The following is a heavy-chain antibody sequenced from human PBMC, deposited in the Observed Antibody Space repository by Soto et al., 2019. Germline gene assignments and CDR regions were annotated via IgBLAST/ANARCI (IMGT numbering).Heavy chain of an antibody. J-gene: IGHJ6*03. V-gene: IGHV4-34*01. CDR1: GGSFSGYY. Sequence: QVQLQQWGAGLLKPSETLSLTCAVYGGSFSGYYWSWIRQPPGKGLEWIGEINHSGSTNYNPSLKSRVTISVDTSKNQFSLKLSSVTAADTAVYYCARPIVVVPAGLHMDVWGKGTTVTVSS. D-gene: IGHD2-2*01. CDR3: ARPIVVVPAGLHMDV. CDR2: INHSGST.